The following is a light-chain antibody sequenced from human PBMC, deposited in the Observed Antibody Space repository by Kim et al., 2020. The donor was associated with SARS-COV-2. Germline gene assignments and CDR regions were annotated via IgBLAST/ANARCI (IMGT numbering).Light chain of an antibody. V-gene: IGLV3-19*01. CDR2: GKN. Sequence: AFGQTGRITCQGDSLRSYYASWYQQKPGQAPVLVIYGKNNRPSGIPDRFSGSSSGNTASLTITGAQAEDEADYYCNSRDSSGNHVVFGGGTQLTVL. J-gene: IGLJ2*01. CDR3: NSRDSSGNHVV. CDR1: SLRSYY.